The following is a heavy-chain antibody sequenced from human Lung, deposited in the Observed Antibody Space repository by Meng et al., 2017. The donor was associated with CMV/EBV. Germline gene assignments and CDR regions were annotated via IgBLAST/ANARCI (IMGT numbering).Heavy chain of an antibody. CDR1: GVSISTDNW. CDR3: AKEWLDATTGQFDD. V-gene: IGHV4-4*02. CDR2: IYRSGST. Sequence: SETLSLTCAVSGVSISTDNWWSWVRQPPGKGLEWIGEIYRSGSTNYSPSLKSRVTISIDRSKNQFSLRLTSVTAADTAVYYCAKEWLDATTGQFDDWGQGTLVTVSS. J-gene: IGHJ4*02. D-gene: IGHD1-26*01.